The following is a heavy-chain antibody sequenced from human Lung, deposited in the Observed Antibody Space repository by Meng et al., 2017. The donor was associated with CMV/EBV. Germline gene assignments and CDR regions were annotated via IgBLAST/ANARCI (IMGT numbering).Heavy chain of an antibody. V-gene: IGHV3-23*03. Sequence: SCAASGFSFSSYAMNWVRQAPGRGLEWVSLIYSGGSDTYYVDSVKGRFTISRDDSKNTLYLQMHSLAADDTAIYYCAKVYTSTNWGYYYGMDVWXQGTXVTV. CDR1: GFSFSSYA. D-gene: IGHD2-2*01. J-gene: IGHJ6*02. CDR3: AKVYTSTNWGYYYGMDV. CDR2: IYSGGSDT.